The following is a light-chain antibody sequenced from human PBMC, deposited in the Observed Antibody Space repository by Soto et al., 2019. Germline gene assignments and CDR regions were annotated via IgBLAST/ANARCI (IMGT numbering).Light chain of an antibody. CDR2: DAS. CDR3: QQRLLWPQT. J-gene: IGKJ1*01. V-gene: IGKV3-11*01. Sequence: VLTRSPATLSLSPGERATLSCRASQAVSTYVAWYQHKPGQAPRLLIYDASNRATGVPFRFSGSGSGTDFTLTVSSLEPEDFAVYYCQQRLLWPQTFGQGTKVDIK. CDR1: QAVSTY.